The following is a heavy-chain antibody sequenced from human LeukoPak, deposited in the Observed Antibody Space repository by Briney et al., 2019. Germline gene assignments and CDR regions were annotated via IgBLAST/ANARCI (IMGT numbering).Heavy chain of an antibody. D-gene: IGHD3-22*01. CDR3: ATFDPSYYYDSSGLDAFDI. V-gene: IGHV1-24*01. Sequence: ALVKVSCKVSGYTLTELSMHWVRQAPGKGLEWMGGFDPEDGETIYAQKFQGRVTMTEDTSTDTAYMELSSLRSEDTAVYYCATFDPSYYYDSSGLDAFDIWGQGTMVTVSS. CDR2: FDPEDGET. CDR1: GYTLTELS. J-gene: IGHJ3*02.